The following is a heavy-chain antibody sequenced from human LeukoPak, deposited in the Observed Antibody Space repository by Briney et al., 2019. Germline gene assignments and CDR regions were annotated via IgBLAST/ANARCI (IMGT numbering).Heavy chain of an antibody. J-gene: IGHJ4*02. CDR1: GYTFAGYF. V-gene: IGHV1-2*04. CDR3: ARDLASTSNWEFDF. CDR2: INPNSGDT. D-gene: IGHD1-26*01. Sequence: ASVKVSXKASGYTFAGYFIHWVRQAPGQGLEWMGRINPNSGDTEYAPKFQGWVTMTRDTSISTAYVEVRRLISDDTAVYYCARDLASTSNWEFDFWGQGTLVIVSS.